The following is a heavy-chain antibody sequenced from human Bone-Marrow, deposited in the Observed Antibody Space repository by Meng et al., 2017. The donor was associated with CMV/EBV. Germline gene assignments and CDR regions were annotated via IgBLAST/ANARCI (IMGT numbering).Heavy chain of an antibody. CDR1: GFTFSSYW. D-gene: IGHD1-26*01. CDR3: AKDGLDGSYFDY. V-gene: IGHV3-48*01. CDR2: ISSSGSTI. J-gene: IGHJ4*02. Sequence: GESLKISCAASGFTFSSYWMSWVRQAPGKGLEWVSYISSSGSTIYYADSVKGRFTISRDNSKNTLYLQMNSLRAEDTAVYYCAKDGLDGSYFDYWGQGTLVTVSS.